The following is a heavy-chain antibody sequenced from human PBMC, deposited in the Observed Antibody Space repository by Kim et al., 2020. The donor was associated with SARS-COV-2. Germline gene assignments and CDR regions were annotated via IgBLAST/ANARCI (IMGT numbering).Heavy chain of an antibody. D-gene: IGHD5-18*01. CDR1: GGTFSSYA. CDR3: AREILDWDTAMGAYYYGMDG. Sequence: SVKVSCKASGGTFSSYAISWVRQAPGQGLEWMGRIIPILGIANYAQKFQGRVTITADKSTSTAYMELSSLRSEDTAVYYCAREILDWDTAMGAYYYGMDGWGQGTTVTVSS. J-gene: IGHJ6*02. CDR2: IIPILGIA. V-gene: IGHV1-69*04.